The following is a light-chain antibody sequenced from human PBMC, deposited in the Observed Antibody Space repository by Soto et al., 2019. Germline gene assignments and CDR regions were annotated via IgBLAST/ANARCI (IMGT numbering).Light chain of an antibody. CDR2: GYT. Sequence: QSVLTQPPSVSGAPGQRVTISCTGSSYNIGAHYDVPWYQQYPGTAPRLLIYGYTNRPSGVPDRFSGSKSGTSPSLAITGILEDDDADYHCQSYDSSLSEMVFGGGTKLTVL. J-gene: IGLJ3*02. V-gene: IGLV1-40*01. CDR1: SYNIGAHYD. CDR3: QSYDSSLSEMV.